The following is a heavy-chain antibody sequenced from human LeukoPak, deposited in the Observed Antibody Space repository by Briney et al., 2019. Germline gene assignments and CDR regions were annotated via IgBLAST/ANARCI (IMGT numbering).Heavy chain of an antibody. D-gene: IGHD3-22*01. CDR2: INHSGST. V-gene: IGHV4-34*01. J-gene: IGHJ5*02. CDR1: GGSFSGYY. CDR3: ARHGFTMIVVGRFWFDP. Sequence: SETLSLTCAVYGGSFSGYYWSWIRQPPGKGLEWIGEINHSGSTNYNPSLKSRVTISVDTSKNQFSLKLSSVTAADTAVYYCARHGFTMIVVGRFWFDPWGQGTLVTVSS.